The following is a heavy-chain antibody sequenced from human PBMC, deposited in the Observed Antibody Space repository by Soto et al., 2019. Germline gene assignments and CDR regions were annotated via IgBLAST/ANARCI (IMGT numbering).Heavy chain of an antibody. J-gene: IGHJ4*02. CDR3: AKANCGDSCFYELDY. D-gene: IGHD2-21*01. CDR1: GFSFNSYA. V-gene: IGHV3-23*01. CDR2: SRGGGGTT. Sequence: PGGSLRLSCAASGFSFNSYAMSWVRRAPGKGLEWVSGSRGGGGTTSYADSVRGRFSISRDNSKSTLYLQMNSLRAEDTAIYYCAKANCGDSCFYELDYWGQGTLVTVSS.